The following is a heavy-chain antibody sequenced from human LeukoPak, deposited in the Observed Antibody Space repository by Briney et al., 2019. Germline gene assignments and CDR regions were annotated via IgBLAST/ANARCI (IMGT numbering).Heavy chain of an antibody. V-gene: IGHV4-59*06. Sequence: SETLSLTCTVSGGSISSYYWSWIRQHPGKGLEWIGYIYYSGSTYYNPSLKSRVTISVDTSKNQFSLKLSSVTAADTAVYYCARAGVLLWFGERTESFDYWGQGTLVTVSS. CDR2: IYYSGST. CDR3: ARAGVLLWFGERTESFDY. CDR1: GGSISSYY. J-gene: IGHJ4*02. D-gene: IGHD3-10*01.